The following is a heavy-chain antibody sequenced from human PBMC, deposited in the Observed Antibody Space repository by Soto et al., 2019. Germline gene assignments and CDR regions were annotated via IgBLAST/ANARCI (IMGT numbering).Heavy chain of an antibody. J-gene: IGHJ4*02. CDR2: MNPNSGNT. D-gene: IGHD2-2*01. CDR3: ARDGVIVPASMESFDY. CDR1: GYPFTSYD. V-gene: IGHV1-8*01. Sequence: ASVKVSCKASGYPFTSYDINWVRQATGQGLEWVGWMNPNSGNTGYAQKFQGRVTMTRNTSMSTAYMELGSLRSEDTAVYYCARDGVIVPASMESFDYWGQGTQVTVSS.